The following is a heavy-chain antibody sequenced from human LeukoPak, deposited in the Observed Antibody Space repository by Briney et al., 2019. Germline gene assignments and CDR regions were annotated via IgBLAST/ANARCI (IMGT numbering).Heavy chain of an antibody. Sequence: SETLSLTCTVSGGSISSYYWSWIRQPPGKGLEWIGEINHSGNTNYNSSLKSRITISVDTSKNQFSLKLSSVTAADTAVYSCARVNAGGGFDPWGQGTLVTVSS. V-gene: IGHV4-34*01. J-gene: IGHJ5*02. CDR2: INHSGNT. CDR3: ARVNAGGGFDP. CDR1: GGSISSYY. D-gene: IGHD1-26*01.